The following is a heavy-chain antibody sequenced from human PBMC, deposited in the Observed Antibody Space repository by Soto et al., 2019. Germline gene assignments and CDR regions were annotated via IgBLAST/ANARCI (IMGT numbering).Heavy chain of an antibody. CDR2: IIPIFGTA. CDR1: GGTFSSYA. J-gene: IGHJ6*02. CDR3: ARAGWGYCSSTSCYSYDYYYGMDV. V-gene: IGHV1-69*01. D-gene: IGHD2-2*01. Sequence: QVQLVQSGAEVKKPGSSVKVSCKASGGTFSSYAISWVRQAPGQGLEWMGGIIPIFGTANYAQKFQGRVTMTADESTSTADRERSSLRSEDTAVYYCARAGWGYCSSTSCYSYDYYYGMDVWGQGTTVTVSS.